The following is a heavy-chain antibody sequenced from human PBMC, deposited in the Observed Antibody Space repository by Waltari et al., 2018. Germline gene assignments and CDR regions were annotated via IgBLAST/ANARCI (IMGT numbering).Heavy chain of an antibody. CDR3: TTLARGESGDY. CDR1: GFTFNPYG. Sequence: EVQLVESGGGLVQPGGSLRLSCAASGFTFNPYGRKWIRQAPGKGLEGVASRSPDGSQKFEVESVKGRFTVSRDNARNSLYLQRNNMGAEETAVYDCTTLARGESGDYWGQGTLVTVAS. J-gene: IGHJ4*02. D-gene: IGHD3-10*01. V-gene: IGHV3-7*01. CDR2: RSPDGSQK.